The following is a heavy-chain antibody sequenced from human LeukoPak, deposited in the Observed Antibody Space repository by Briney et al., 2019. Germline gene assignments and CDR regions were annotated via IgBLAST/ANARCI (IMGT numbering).Heavy chain of an antibody. CDR1: GFTFCSNR. CDR2: IKQDAKEK. D-gene: IGHD1-26*01. J-gene: IGHJ4*02. CDR3: ASGLTVGEHFDY. V-gene: IGHV3-7*05. Sequence: SGCLRLSFSASGFTFCSNRMSWGRQAPGKGLGWVANIKQDAKEKYYVVSVKGRLTISRDNARSSLYLQVNSLRAEDTAGYYCASGLTVGEHFDYWGQGTLVTV.